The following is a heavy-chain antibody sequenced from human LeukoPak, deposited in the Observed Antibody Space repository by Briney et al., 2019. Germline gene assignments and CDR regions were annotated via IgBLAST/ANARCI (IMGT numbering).Heavy chain of an antibody. CDR3: TREIGGTTVHY. J-gene: IGHJ4*01. V-gene: IGHV4-39*07. Sequence: PSETLSLTCTVSGGPIRSSSYYWGWIRQPPGKGLEWIGSVYSSGRTYYNPSLTSRVTVSADTSKNQFSLKLSSVTAADTAVYYCTREIGGTTVHYWGHGMLVTVSS. CDR2: VYSSGRT. CDR1: GGPIRSSSYY. D-gene: IGHD1-7*01.